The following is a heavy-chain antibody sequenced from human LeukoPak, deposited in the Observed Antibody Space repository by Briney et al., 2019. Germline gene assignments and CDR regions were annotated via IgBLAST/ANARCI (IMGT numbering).Heavy chain of an antibody. CDR3: ARVLWPRNWSGYPLDY. V-gene: IGHV1-46*01. D-gene: IGHD3-3*01. Sequence: GASVKVSCKASGYTFTSYYMHWVRQAPGQGLEWMGIINPSGGSTSYAQKFQGRVTMTRDTSTSTVYMELSSLRSEDTAVYYCARVLWPRNWSGYPLDYWGQGTLVTVSS. CDR1: GYTFTSYY. J-gene: IGHJ4*02. CDR2: INPSGGST.